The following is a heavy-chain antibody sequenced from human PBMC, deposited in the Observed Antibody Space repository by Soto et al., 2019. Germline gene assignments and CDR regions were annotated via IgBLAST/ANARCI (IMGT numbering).Heavy chain of an antibody. J-gene: IGHJ3*02. Sequence: QVQLVQSGAEVKKPGSSVKVSCKASEGTFSSYAISWVRQAPGQGLEWMGGIIPIFGTANYAQKFQGRVTITADESTSTAYMELSSLRSEDTAVYYCAHEALEGYSSGWFESFDIWGQWTMVTVSS. CDR1: EGTFSSYA. V-gene: IGHV1-69*01. CDR2: IIPIFGTA. CDR3: AHEALEGYSSGWFESFDI. D-gene: IGHD6-19*01.